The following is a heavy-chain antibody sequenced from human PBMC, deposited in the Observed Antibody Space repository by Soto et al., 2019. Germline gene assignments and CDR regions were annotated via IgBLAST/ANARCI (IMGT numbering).Heavy chain of an antibody. CDR1: GFTFSSYG. J-gene: IGHJ4*02. V-gene: IGHV3-33*01. Sequence: QVQLVESGGGVVQPGRSLRLSCAASGFTFSSYGMHWVRQAPGKGLEWVAVIWYDGSNKYYADSVKGRFTISRDNSKNTLYLQMNSLRAEDTAVYYCAREGVWGSYPLYYFDYWGQGTLVTVSS. CDR2: IWYDGSNK. CDR3: AREGVWGSYPLYYFDY. D-gene: IGHD3-16*02.